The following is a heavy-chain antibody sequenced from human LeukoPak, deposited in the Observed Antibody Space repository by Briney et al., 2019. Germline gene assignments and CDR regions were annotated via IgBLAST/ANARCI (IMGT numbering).Heavy chain of an antibody. CDR3: ARLPHIQYYDGSGYFDN. Sequence: ASVKVSCKASGGTFSSYAISWVRQAPGQGLEWMGWVNPKSGGTNYAQKFQGRVTMTRDTSISTAYMELRRLTSDDTAVYSCARLPHIQYYDGSGYFDNWGQGTLVTVSS. CDR2: VNPKSGGT. D-gene: IGHD3-22*01. CDR1: GGTFSSYA. J-gene: IGHJ4*02. V-gene: IGHV1-2*02.